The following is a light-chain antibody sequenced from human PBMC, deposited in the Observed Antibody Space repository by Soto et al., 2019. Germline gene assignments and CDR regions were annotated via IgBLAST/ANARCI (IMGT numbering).Light chain of an antibody. J-gene: IGKJ1*01. Sequence: DIQLTQSPSFLSASVGDRVTITCRASQGISSYLAWYQQRPGKAPKLLMYGASTLQSGVPSRFSGSASGTTFTXTINNLQPEDFATYYCQQLNNFPRTFGQGTKLE. CDR2: GAS. CDR1: QGISSY. V-gene: IGKV1-9*01. CDR3: QQLNNFPRT.